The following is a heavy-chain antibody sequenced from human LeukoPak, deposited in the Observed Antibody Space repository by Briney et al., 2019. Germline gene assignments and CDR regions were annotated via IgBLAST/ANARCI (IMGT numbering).Heavy chain of an antibody. J-gene: IGHJ4*02. Sequence: PGGSLRLSCAASGFTFSSYWMSWVRQAPGKGLEWVANIKQDGSEKHYVDSVKGRFTISRDNAKNSTYLQMNSMRAEDTAVYYCARQSGIAAAGGNFDYWGQGTLVTVSS. V-gene: IGHV3-7*01. CDR2: IKQDGSEK. D-gene: IGHD6-13*01. CDR3: ARQSGIAAAGGNFDY. CDR1: GFTFSSYW.